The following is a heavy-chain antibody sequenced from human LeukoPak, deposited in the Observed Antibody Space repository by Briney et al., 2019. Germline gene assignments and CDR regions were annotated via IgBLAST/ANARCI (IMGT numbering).Heavy chain of an antibody. D-gene: IGHD3-22*01. Sequence: SETLSLTCTVSGDSISSSSYYWGWIRQPPGKGLEWIGSIYYSGSTYYNPSLKSRVTISVDTSKNQFSLRLSSVTAADTAVYYCARERYYYDSSGFELDYWGQGTLVTVSS. CDR1: GDSISSSSYY. CDR2: IYYSGST. J-gene: IGHJ4*02. CDR3: ARERYYYDSSGFELDY. V-gene: IGHV4-39*07.